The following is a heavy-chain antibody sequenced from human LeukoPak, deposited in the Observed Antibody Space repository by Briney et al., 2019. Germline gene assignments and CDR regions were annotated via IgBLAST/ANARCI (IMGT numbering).Heavy chain of an antibody. CDR1: GGSFSGYY. Sequence: SETLSLTCAVYGGSFSGYYWSSIRQPPGKGLEWIGEINHSGSTNYNPSLKSRVTISVDTSKNQFSLKLSSVTAADTAVYYCAGGRFKLSRLTYYYYGMDVWGQGTTVTVSS. CDR2: INHSGST. D-gene: IGHD3-16*02. J-gene: IGHJ6*02. V-gene: IGHV4-34*01. CDR3: AGGRFKLSRLTYYYYGMDV.